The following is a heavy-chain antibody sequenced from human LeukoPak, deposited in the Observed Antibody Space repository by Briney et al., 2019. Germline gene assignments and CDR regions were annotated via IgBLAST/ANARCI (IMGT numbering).Heavy chain of an antibody. J-gene: IGHJ5*02. CDR2: ISSSGSTI. D-gene: IGHD1-1*01. Sequence: GGSLRLSCAASGFTFSSYEMNWVRQAPGKGLEWVSYISSSGSTIYYADSVKGRFTISRDNAKNSLYLQMNSLRAEDTAVYYCASLIGWNWNDVPWFDPWGQGTLVTVSS. V-gene: IGHV3-48*03. CDR1: GFTFSSYE. CDR3: ASLIGWNWNDVPWFDP.